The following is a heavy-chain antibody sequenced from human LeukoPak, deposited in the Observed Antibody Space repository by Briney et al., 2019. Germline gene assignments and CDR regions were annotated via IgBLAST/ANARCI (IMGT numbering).Heavy chain of an antibody. CDR1: GFTFSSYA. J-gene: IGHJ4*02. D-gene: IGHD3-16*01. CDR2: ISYDGSNK. V-gene: IGHV3-30-3*01. Sequence: GGSLRLSCAASGFTFSSYAMHWVRQAPGKGLEWVAVISYDGSNKYYADSVKGRFTISRDNSKNTLYLQMNGLRAEDTAVYYCARDGGSYSAYYFDYWGQGTLVTVSS. CDR3: ARDGGSYSAYYFDY.